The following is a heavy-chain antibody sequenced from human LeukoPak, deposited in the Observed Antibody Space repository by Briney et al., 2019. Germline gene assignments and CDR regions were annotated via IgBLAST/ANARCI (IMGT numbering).Heavy chain of an antibody. CDR1: GFTFSQYY. CDR2: ISSSSSYT. J-gene: IGHJ3*02. Sequence: SGGSLGLSCAASGFTFSQYYMTWIRPAPGKGLEWISYISSSSSYTNYADSVKGRFTISRDNDKNTVYLQMNSLRAEDTAVYYCATHRSPTSHAFDIWGQGTMVTVSS. V-gene: IGHV3-11*03. D-gene: IGHD1-14*01. CDR3: ATHRSPTSHAFDI.